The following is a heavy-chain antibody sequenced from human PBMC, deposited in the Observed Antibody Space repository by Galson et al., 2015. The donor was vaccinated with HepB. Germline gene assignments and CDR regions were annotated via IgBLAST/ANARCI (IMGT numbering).Heavy chain of an antibody. Sequence: SLRLSCAASGFTVSSNYMSWVRQAPGKGLEWVSVIYSGGSTYYADSVKGRFTISRDNSKNTLYLQMHSLRAEDTAVYYCARDLRTQQLVDYWGQGTLVTVSS. CDR3: ARDLRTQQLVDY. J-gene: IGHJ4*02. V-gene: IGHV3-53*01. D-gene: IGHD6-13*01. CDR2: IYSGGST. CDR1: GFTVSSNY.